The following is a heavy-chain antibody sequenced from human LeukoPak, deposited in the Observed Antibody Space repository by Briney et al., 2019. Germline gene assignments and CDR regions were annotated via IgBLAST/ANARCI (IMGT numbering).Heavy chain of an antibody. Sequence: GGTLRLSCAASGFTFSSYWMSWVRQAPGKGLEWVANINQDGSEKYYMDYMKGRLTISRNNAKNSLYLQMNRLRAEDTAVYYCARVPGFITMIVGFDYWGQGTLVTVSS. V-gene: IGHV3-7*01. D-gene: IGHD3-22*01. CDR1: GFTFSSYW. J-gene: IGHJ4*02. CDR2: INQDGSEK. CDR3: ARVPGFITMIVGFDY.